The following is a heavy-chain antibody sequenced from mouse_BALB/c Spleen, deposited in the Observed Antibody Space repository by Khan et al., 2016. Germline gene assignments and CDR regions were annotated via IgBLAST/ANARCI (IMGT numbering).Heavy chain of an antibody. CDR1: GYTFTNYG. D-gene: IGHD1-1*01. Sequence: QIQLVQSGPELKKPGETVKISCKASGYTFTNYGMNWVKQAPGKGLKWMGWINTNTGEPTYAEEFKGRFAFSLEPSASTAYLQINNLKHEDTATYVGARSTTVVATDFDYWGQGTTLTGAS. J-gene: IGHJ2*01. V-gene: IGHV9-3*02. CDR3: ARSTTVVATDFDY. CDR2: INTNTGEP.